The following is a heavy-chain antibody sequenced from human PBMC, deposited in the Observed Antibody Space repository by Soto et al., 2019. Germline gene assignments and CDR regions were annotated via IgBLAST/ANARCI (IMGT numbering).Heavy chain of an antibody. CDR3: AKDRGSPYYYDSSGYF. Sequence: PGGSLRLSCAASGFTFSSYAMSWVRQAPGKGLEWVSAISGSGGSTYYADSVKGRFTISRDNSKNTLYLQMSSLRAEDTAVYYCAKDRGSPYYYDSSGYFWGQGTLVTVSS. CDR2: ISGSGGST. V-gene: IGHV3-23*01. D-gene: IGHD3-22*01. CDR1: GFTFSSYA. J-gene: IGHJ4*02.